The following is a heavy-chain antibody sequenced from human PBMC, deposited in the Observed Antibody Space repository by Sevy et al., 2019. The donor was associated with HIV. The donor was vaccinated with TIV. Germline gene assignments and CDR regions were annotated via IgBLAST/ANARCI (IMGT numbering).Heavy chain of an antibody. J-gene: IGHJ4*01. CDR2: IKQDESET. D-gene: IGHD1-26*01. CDR3: ARGNSDSFDY. Sequence: GGSLRLSCAASGFSFSNYWMHWVRQAPGKGLEWVATIKQDESETYYVASVKGRFTISRDNAKNSLYLQMNSLRPEDTAIYYRARGNSDSFDYWGQGTLVTVSS. V-gene: IGHV3-7*04. CDR1: GFSFSNYW.